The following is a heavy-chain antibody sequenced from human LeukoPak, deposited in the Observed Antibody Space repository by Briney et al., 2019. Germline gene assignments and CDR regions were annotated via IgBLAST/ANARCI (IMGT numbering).Heavy chain of an antibody. J-gene: IGHJ4*02. V-gene: IGHV4-59*01. D-gene: IGHD3-9*01. CDR3: ARSRYDILTGLLGHFDY. CDR2: IYYSGST. CDR1: GGSISSYY. Sequence: SSETLSLTCPDSGGSISSYYWSWIRQPPGKGLEWIGYIYYSGSTNYNPSLKSRVTMSVDTSKNQFSLKLSSVTAADTAVYNCARSRYDILTGLLGHFDYWGQGTLVTGSS.